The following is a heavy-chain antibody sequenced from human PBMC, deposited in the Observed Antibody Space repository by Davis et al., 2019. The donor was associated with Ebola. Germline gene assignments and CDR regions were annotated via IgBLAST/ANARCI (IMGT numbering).Heavy chain of an antibody. D-gene: IGHD3-9*01. CDR2: ISSSGSSK. Sequence: GESLKISCAASGFTFTDYHMTWIRQAPGKGLEYISYISSSGSSKFYADSVKGRFSISRDNARNSLHLEMSSLRADDTAMYYCARDRYYDILTAPDHWGQGTLVIVSS. J-gene: IGHJ4*02. CDR1: GFTFTDYH. V-gene: IGHV3-11*01. CDR3: ARDRYYDILTAPDH.